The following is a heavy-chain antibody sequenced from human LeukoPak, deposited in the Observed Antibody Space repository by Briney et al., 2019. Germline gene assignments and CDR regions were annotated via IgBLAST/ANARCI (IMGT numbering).Heavy chain of an antibody. J-gene: IGHJ4*02. D-gene: IGHD3-10*01. CDR3: TRGLLWFGELSPPGY. Sequence: ASGRFSCKASGYPFTNYAIHGLRQAPGQRLDGMGGINAGNDNTKYSQKFQGRVTITRDTSASTVYMELSSLRSEDTAVYYCTRGLLWFGELSPPGYWGQGTLITVSS. V-gene: IGHV1-3*01. CDR2: INAGNDNT. CDR1: GYPFTNYA.